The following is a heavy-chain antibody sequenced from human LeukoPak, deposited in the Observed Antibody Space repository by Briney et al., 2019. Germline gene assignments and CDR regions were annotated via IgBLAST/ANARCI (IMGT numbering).Heavy chain of an antibody. J-gene: IGHJ4*02. CDR1: SGSIISADHY. Sequence: KPSVTLSLTCTVSSGSIISADHYWSWVRQPPGKGVEWIGYIFYSGSTYYNPSLKSRLTISVDTSKNQFSLKLSSVTAADTAVYYCARGYYDILTNYPKNFDQWGQGTLVTVSS. D-gene: IGHD3-9*01. V-gene: IGHV4-30-4*01. CDR3: ARGYYDILTNYPKNFDQ. CDR2: IFYSGST.